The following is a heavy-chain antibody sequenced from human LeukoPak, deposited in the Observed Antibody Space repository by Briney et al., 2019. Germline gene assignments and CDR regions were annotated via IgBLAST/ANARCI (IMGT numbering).Heavy chain of an antibody. CDR1: GFTFSSYW. CDR2: IKQDGSEK. Sequence: GGSLRLSCAASGFTFSSYWMSWVRQAPGKGLEWVANIKQDGSEKYYVDSVKGRFTISRDNAKNSLYLQMNSLRAEDTAVYYCARVTVDPTVTKVSDYYYMDVWGKGTTVTISS. V-gene: IGHV3-7*01. D-gene: IGHD4-17*01. J-gene: IGHJ6*03. CDR3: ARVTVDPTVTKVSDYYYMDV.